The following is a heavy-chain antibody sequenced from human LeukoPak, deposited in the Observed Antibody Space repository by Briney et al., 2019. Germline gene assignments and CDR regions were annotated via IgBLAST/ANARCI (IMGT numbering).Heavy chain of an antibody. CDR1: GNTFSNYY. CDR3: ARERVPTNPYYYYYMDV. D-gene: IGHD1-1*01. Sequence: ASVKVTCKASGNTFSNYYMHWVRQAPGQGLEWMGWINPNSGGTNYAQKFQGRVTMTRDTSISTAYMELSRLRSDDTAVYYCARERVPTNPYYYYYMDVWGKGTTVTVSS. V-gene: IGHV1-2*02. J-gene: IGHJ6*03. CDR2: INPNSGGT.